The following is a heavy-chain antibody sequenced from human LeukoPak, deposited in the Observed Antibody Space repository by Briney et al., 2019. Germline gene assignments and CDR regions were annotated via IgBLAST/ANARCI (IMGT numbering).Heavy chain of an antibody. Sequence: SETLSLTCAVYGGSFSGYYWSWIRQPPGKGLEWIGEINHSGSTNYNPTLKSRVTISVDTSKNQFSLKLSSVTAADTAVYYCARENDIVVVPAAQKGFWFDPWGQGTLVTVSS. D-gene: IGHD2-2*01. V-gene: IGHV4-34*01. CDR1: GGSFSGYY. J-gene: IGHJ5*02. CDR2: INHSGST. CDR3: ARENDIVVVPAAQKGFWFDP.